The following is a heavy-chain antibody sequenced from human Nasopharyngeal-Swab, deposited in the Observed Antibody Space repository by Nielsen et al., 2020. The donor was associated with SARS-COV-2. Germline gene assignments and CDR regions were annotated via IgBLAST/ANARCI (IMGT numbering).Heavy chain of an antibody. V-gene: IGHV4-31*03. CDR1: GGSISSDNYF. D-gene: IGHD1-14*01. CDR2: IHYTGKT. Sequence: TLSLTCTVSGGSISSDNYFWSWIRQRPGKGLEWIGYIHYTGKTYYNPSLESRLTVSLDTSRNQFSLMLRSVTAADTAVYYCAREVINQAVSDASDFWGQGTMVTVSS. J-gene: IGHJ3*01. CDR3: AREVINQAVSDASDF.